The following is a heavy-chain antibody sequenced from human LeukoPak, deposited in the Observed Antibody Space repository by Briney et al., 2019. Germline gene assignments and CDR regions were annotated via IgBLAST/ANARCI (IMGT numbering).Heavy chain of an antibody. CDR3: ARPHAGFYDSSGPLDY. CDR1: GYSFTSYW. J-gene: IGHJ4*02. CDR2: IYPGDSDT. V-gene: IGHV5-51*01. Sequence: ESLKISCKGSGYSFTSYWIGWVRQMPGKGLEWMGIIYPGDSDTRYSPSFQGQVTISADKSISTAYLQWSSLKASDTAMYYCARPHAGFYDSSGPLDYWGQGTLVTVSS. D-gene: IGHD3-22*01.